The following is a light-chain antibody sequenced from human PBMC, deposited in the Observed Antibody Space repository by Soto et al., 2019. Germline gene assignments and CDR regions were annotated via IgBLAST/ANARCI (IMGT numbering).Light chain of an antibody. J-gene: IGLJ3*02. Sequence: SYELTQLLSVSGALGQRARITCGGNNIGSKNVHWYQQKPGQAPVLVIYRDSNRPSGIPERFSGSNSGNTATLTISRAQAGDEADYYCEVWDSSTARVFGGGTKLTVL. CDR3: EVWDSSTARV. V-gene: IGLV3-9*01. CDR1: NIGSKN. CDR2: RDS.